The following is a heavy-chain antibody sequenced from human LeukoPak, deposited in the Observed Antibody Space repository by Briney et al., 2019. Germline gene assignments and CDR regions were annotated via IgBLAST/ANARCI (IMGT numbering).Heavy chain of an antibody. V-gene: IGHV3-30-3*01. J-gene: IGHJ4*02. CDR1: GFTFTSYA. D-gene: IGHD3-10*01. CDR2: ISYDGSNK. Sequence: GGSLRLSCAASGFTFTSYAMHWVRQAPGKGLAWVAVISYDGSNKYYADSVKGRFTISRDNSMNTLDMQMNSLRPEDTAVYYCARDPHYYASGSYSLDCWGQGILVTVSS. CDR3: ARDPHYYASGSYSLDC.